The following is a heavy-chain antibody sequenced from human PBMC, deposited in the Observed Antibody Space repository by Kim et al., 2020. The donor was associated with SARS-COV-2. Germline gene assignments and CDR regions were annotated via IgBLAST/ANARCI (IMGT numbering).Heavy chain of an antibody. CDR3: ARAPARIAVAGYYFYYGMDV. V-gene: IGHV3-13*01. CDR2: IGTAGDT. D-gene: IGHD6-19*01. J-gene: IGHJ6*02. Sequence: GGSLRLSCAASGFTFSSYDMHWVRQATGKGLEWVSTIGTAGDTYYPGSVKGRFTISRENAKNSLYLQRNSLRAGDTAVYYCARAPARIAVAGYYFYYGMDVWGQGTTVTVSS. CDR1: GFTFSSYD.